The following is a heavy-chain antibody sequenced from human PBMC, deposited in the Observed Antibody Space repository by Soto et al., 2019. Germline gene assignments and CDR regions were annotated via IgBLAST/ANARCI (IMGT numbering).Heavy chain of an antibody. J-gene: IGHJ4*01. CDR3: ARGRYGDY. V-gene: IGHV1-18*01. D-gene: IGHD1-1*01. Sequence: QVHLVQSGAEVKKPGASVKVSCKGSGYGFTTYGITWVRQAPGQGLEWMAWISAHNGNTHYAQKLQGRVTVTRDTPTSTADMQLRAVRSYDAGVYYCARGRYGDYWGHGAQVTVSS. CDR2: ISAHNGNT. CDR1: GYGFTTYG.